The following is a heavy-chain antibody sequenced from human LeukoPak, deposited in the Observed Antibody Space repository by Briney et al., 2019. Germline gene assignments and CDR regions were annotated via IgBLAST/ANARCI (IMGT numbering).Heavy chain of an antibody. V-gene: IGHV4-59*01. CDR2: IHYSGTT. Sequence: SETLSLTCTVSRGSISGSYWSWLRQPPGKGLEWIGYIHYSGTTRYNPSLESRTSISVDMSKNQFSLRLSSVTAADTATYYCAKQKPDSGSGHYYFDYWGQGTLVTVSS. D-gene: IGHD2-15*01. J-gene: IGHJ4*02. CDR3: AKQKPDSGSGHYYFDY. CDR1: RGSISGSY.